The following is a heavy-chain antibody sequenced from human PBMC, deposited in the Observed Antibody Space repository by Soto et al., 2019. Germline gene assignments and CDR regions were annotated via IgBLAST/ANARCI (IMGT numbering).Heavy chain of an antibody. D-gene: IGHD3-10*01. CDR3: ARERLSGRTSGMDV. Sequence: PGGSLRLSCAASEFTFSTYAMTWVRQAPGRGLQWVATISDSGDITYYADSVKGRFTISRDNSKNTLYLQMNSLRAEDTAVYYCARERLSGRTSGMDVWGQGTTVTVSS. CDR1: EFTFSTYA. CDR2: ISDSGDIT. V-gene: IGHV3-23*01. J-gene: IGHJ6*02.